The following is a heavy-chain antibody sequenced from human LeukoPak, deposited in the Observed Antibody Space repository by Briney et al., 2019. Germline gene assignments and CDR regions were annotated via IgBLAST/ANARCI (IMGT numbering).Heavy chain of an antibody. J-gene: IGHJ5*02. Sequence: SVKVSCKASGGTFSSYAISWVRQAPGQGLEWMGRIIPILGIANYAQKFQGRVTITADKSTSTAYMELSSLRSEDTAVYYCARRNYYGSGRNNWLDPWGQGTLVTVSS. CDR3: ARRNYYGSGRNNWLDP. CDR2: IIPILGIA. CDR1: GGTFSSYA. D-gene: IGHD3-10*01. V-gene: IGHV1-69*04.